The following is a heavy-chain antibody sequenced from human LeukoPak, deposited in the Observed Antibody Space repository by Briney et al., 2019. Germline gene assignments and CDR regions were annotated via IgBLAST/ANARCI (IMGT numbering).Heavy chain of an antibody. CDR2: IRYDGSDK. J-gene: IGHJ4*02. CDR3: AKADSGTYYGLGDYFDY. D-gene: IGHD1-26*01. Sequence: GGSLGLSCAASGFTFSSYGMHWVRQAPGKGLKWVAFIRYDGSDKYYGDSVKGRFTISRDNSMNTLYLQMNSLRAEDTAVYYCAKADSGTYYGLGDYFDYWGQGTLVTVSS. V-gene: IGHV3-30*02. CDR1: GFTFSSYG.